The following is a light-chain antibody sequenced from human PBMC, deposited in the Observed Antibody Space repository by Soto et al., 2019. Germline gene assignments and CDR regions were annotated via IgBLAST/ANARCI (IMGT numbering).Light chain of an antibody. V-gene: IGKV1-27*01. Sequence: DIQMTQSPSSLSASVGDRVTITCRASQGISNYLAWYQQSTGKVPKLLIYAASTVHSGVPSRFSRLASGPYFILTISSLQPDYVASYCCQKYSSAPFTFGPGTKVDIK. CDR1: QGISNY. CDR2: AAS. CDR3: QKYSSAPFT. J-gene: IGKJ3*01.